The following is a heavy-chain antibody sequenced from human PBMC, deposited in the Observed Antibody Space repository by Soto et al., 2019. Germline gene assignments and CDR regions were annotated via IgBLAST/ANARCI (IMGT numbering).Heavy chain of an antibody. J-gene: IGHJ3*02. Sequence: EVQLVQSGAEVKKPGESLKISCKGYGYSFPSYWIGWVRQMPGRGLEWMGTIYPTDFDTRYSPSFQGQVIISVDKSISTAYLQWSSLKASDTAMYYCAKPAGLTGTTFVWDAFDIWGQGTLVTVSS. V-gene: IGHV5-51*01. CDR1: GYSFPSYW. D-gene: IGHD1-20*01. CDR3: AKPAGLTGTTFVWDAFDI. CDR2: IYPTDFDT.